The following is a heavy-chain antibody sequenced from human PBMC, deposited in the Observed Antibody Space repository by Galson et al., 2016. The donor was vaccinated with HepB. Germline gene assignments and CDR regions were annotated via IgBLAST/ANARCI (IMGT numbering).Heavy chain of an antibody. V-gene: IGHV1-3*01. J-gene: IGHJ6*02. D-gene: IGHD6-13*01. CDR2: INAGNGNT. Sequence: SVKVSCKASGYTFTSYAMHWVRQAPGQRLEWMGWINAGNGNTKYSQKFQGRVTITRDTSASTAYMELSSLRSEDTAVYYCATGWYSSSWSKGYYYHGMDVWGQGTTVTVSS. CDR3: ATGWYSSSWSKGYYYHGMDV. CDR1: GYTFTSYA.